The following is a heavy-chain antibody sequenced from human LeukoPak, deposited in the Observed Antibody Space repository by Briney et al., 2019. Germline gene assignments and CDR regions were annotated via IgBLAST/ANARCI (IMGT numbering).Heavy chain of an antibody. CDR2: IYYSGST. Sequence: SETLSLTCTVSGGSISTSYWSWIRQPPGEGLEWVGYIYYSGSTNYSPSLKSRVTISVDTSKNQFSLKLSSVTAADTAVYYCVRDSVVVVAATRTYYYGMDDWGKGTTVTVSS. D-gene: IGHD2-15*01. J-gene: IGHJ6*04. CDR1: GGSISTSY. V-gene: IGHV4-59*01. CDR3: VRDSVVVVAATRTYYYGMDD.